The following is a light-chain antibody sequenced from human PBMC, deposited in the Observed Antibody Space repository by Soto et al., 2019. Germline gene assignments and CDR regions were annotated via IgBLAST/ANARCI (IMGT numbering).Light chain of an antibody. V-gene: IGLV2-14*01. J-gene: IGLJ1*01. Sequence: QSALTQPASVSGSPGQSITISCTGTSSDVGGYNYFSWYQQHPGKAPKLMIYEVSNRPSGVSNRFSGSKSGNTASLTISGLQAEDEADYYCSSYTSSSTYVLGTGTKLTVL. CDR2: EVS. CDR1: SSDVGGYNY. CDR3: SSYTSSSTYV.